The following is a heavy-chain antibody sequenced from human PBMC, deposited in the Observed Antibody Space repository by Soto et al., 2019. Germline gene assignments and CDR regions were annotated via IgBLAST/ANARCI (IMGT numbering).Heavy chain of an antibody. CDR3: AKDESSGWSPPFDP. Sequence: GGSLRLSCAASGFTFSSYGMHWVRQAPGKGLEWVAVISYDGSNKYYADSVKGRFTISRDNSKNTLYLQMNSLRAEDTAVYYCAKDESSGWSPPFDPWGQGTLVTVSS. D-gene: IGHD6-19*01. CDR2: ISYDGSNK. CDR1: GFTFSSYG. V-gene: IGHV3-30*18. J-gene: IGHJ5*02.